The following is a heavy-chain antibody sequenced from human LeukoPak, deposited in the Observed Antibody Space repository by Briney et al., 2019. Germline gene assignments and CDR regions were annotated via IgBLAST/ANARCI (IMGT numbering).Heavy chain of an antibody. CDR3: ATTARVYYYDTSGYFDAFDI. V-gene: IGHV1-2*02. CDR2: INPNSGIT. CDR1: GYTLTDYF. Sequence: ASVKVSCKASGYTLTDYFMHWLRQAPGQGLEWMGWINPNSGITNYAQKFQGRVTMTRDTSISTAYMELSRLRSDDTAVYYCATTARVYYYDTSGYFDAFDIWGQGTMVTVSS. J-gene: IGHJ3*02. D-gene: IGHD3-22*01.